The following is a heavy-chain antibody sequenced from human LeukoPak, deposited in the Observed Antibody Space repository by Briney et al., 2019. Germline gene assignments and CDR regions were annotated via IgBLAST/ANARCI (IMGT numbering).Heavy chain of an antibody. CDR2: INGDGSST. CDR3: ARRGSRDAHNYFGY. D-gene: IGHD5-24*01. CDR1: GFTFRSHW. J-gene: IGHJ4*02. Sequence: GGSLRLSCAGSGFTFRSHWMNWVRQAPGKGLVWVSRINGDGSSTSYADSVKGRFTISRDNAKNTLYLQMNSLRAEDTAVYYCARRGSRDAHNYFGYWGQGRLVTVSS. V-gene: IGHV3-74*01.